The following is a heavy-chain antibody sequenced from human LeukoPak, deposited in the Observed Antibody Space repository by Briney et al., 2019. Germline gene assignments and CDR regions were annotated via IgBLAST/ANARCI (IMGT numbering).Heavy chain of an antibody. J-gene: IGHJ6*04. Sequence: SETLSLTCAVYGGSFSGYYWSWIRQPPGKGLEWIGEINHSGSTNYNPSLKSRVTISVDTSKNQFSLKLSSVTAADTAVYYCARDIVVVPAAMALYYYYYGMDVWGKGTTVTVSS. D-gene: IGHD2-2*01. CDR1: GGSFSGYY. CDR3: ARDIVVVPAAMALYYYYYGMDV. CDR2: INHSGST. V-gene: IGHV4-34*01.